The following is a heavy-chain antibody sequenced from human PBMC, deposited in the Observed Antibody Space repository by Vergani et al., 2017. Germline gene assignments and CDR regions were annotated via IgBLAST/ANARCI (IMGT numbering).Heavy chain of an antibody. CDR3: AKDRGNSFADY. Sequence: VQLLESGGGLVQPGGSLRLSCAASGFTFSSYAMSWVRQAPGKGLEWVAFIRYDGSNKYYADSVKGRFTISRDNSKNTLYLQMNSLRAEDTAVYYCAKDRGNSFADYWGQGTLVTVSS. J-gene: IGHJ4*02. CDR1: GFTFSSYA. CDR2: IRYDGSNK. D-gene: IGHD4-23*01. V-gene: IGHV3-30*02.